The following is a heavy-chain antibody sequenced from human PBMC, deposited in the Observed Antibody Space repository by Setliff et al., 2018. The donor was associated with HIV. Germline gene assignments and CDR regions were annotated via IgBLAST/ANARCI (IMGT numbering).Heavy chain of an antibody. V-gene: IGHV3-21*04. CDR3: ARGHYSSSSG. J-gene: IGHJ4*02. CDR2: INIGTNYI. D-gene: IGHD6-6*01. Sequence: GGSLRLSCAASGFTFSDYSFNWVRQAPGKGLEWIASINIGTNYIYYADSVKGRFTISRDNAKSSLYLQMNSLRAEDTAVYYCARGHYSSSSGWGQGARVTVSS. CDR1: GFTFSDYS.